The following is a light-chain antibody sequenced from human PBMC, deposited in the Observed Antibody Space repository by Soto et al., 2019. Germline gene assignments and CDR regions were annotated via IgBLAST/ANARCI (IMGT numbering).Light chain of an antibody. CDR1: QSVNSD. J-gene: IGKJ1*01. Sequence: EVVMTQSPATLSVSPGERATLSCRASQSVNSDLAWFQQKPGQAPRLLIYAASTRATGISARFSGSGSGTEFTLTISSLQSEDFAVYYCQQYNNWPPWTVGQGTKVEIK. CDR2: AAS. V-gene: IGKV3-15*01. CDR3: QQYNNWPPWT.